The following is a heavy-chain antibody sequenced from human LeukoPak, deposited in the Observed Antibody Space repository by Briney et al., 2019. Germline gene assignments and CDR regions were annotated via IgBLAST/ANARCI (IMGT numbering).Heavy chain of an antibody. Sequence: PSETLSLTCTVSGGSISNYYWSWIRQPPGKGLEWIGYISYSGSTISNPSLKSRVTISVDTSKNQFSLKLSSVTAADTAVYYCARTWFGELFNWFDPWGQGTLVTVSS. CDR2: ISYSGST. J-gene: IGHJ5*02. V-gene: IGHV4-59*08. D-gene: IGHD3-10*01. CDR1: GGSISNYY. CDR3: ARTWFGELFNWFDP.